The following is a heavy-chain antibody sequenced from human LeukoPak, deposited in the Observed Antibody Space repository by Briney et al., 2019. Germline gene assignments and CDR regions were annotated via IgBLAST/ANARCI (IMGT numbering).Heavy chain of an antibody. J-gene: IGHJ3*02. CDR2: VHYSESA. V-gene: IGHV4-59*01. CDR1: GDSIRTSF. Sequence: PSETLSLTCTVSGDSIRTSFWSWLRQPPGKGLEWIAYVHYSESANYNPSLKSRVTISLDTPKNQFALKLSSVTAADTAIYFCARDRRRDLFHAFDIWGRGTTVTVSP. CDR3: ARDRRRDLFHAFDI. D-gene: IGHD1-14*01.